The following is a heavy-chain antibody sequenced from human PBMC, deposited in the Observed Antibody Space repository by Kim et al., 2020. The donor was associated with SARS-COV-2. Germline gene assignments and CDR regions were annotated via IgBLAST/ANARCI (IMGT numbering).Heavy chain of an antibody. Sequence: ASVKVSCKASGYTFTGYYMHWVRQAPGQGLEWMGRINPNSGGTNYAQKFQGRVTMTRDTSISTAYMELSRLRSDDTAVYYCAADLEAVAGVPKDDWGQGTLVTVSS. V-gene: IGHV1-2*06. D-gene: IGHD6-19*01. CDR2: INPNSGGT. CDR1: GYTFTGYY. CDR3: AADLEAVAGVPKDD. J-gene: IGHJ4*02.